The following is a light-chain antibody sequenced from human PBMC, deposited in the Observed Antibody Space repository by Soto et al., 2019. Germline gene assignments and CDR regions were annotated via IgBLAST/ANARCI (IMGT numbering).Light chain of an antibody. J-gene: IGLJ1*01. CDR2: EVS. CDR1: SSDVGGYNY. Sequence: QSALTQPPSASGSPGQSVTISCTGTSSDVGGYNYVSWYQQHPGKAPKLMIYEVSKRPSGVPDRFSGSKSGNTASLTVSGLLAEDEADYYCSSYVGGNNYVFATGTKVTVL. V-gene: IGLV2-8*01. CDR3: SSYVGGNNYV.